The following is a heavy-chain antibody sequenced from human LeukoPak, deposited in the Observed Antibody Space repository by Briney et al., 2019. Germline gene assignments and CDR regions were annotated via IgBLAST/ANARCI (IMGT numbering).Heavy chain of an antibody. CDR3: ASLGYYGSGSYNNWFDP. V-gene: IGHV3-30-3*01. CDR1: GFTFSSYA. D-gene: IGHD3-10*01. CDR2: ISYDGSNK. Sequence: GGSLRLSCAASGFTFSSYAMHWVRQAPGKGLEWVTVISYDGSNKYYADSVKGRFTISRDNSKNTLYLQMNSLRAEDTAVYYCASLGYYGSGSYNNWFDPWGQGTLVTVSS. J-gene: IGHJ5*02.